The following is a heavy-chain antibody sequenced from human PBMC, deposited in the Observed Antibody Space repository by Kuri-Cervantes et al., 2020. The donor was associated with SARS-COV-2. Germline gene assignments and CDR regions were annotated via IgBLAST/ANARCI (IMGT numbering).Heavy chain of an antibody. CDR3: ARDLVVSSGWDYYMDV. J-gene: IGHJ6*03. D-gene: IGHD6-19*01. CDR2: IWYSGRTK. Sequence: GESLKISCAASGFTFSSYGMHWVRPAPGKGLEWVAVIWYSGRTKYYADSVKGRFTISRDNSKNTLYLQMNSLRAEDTAVYYCARDLVVSSGWDYYMDVWGKGTTVTVSS. V-gene: IGHV3-33*01. CDR1: GFTFSSYG.